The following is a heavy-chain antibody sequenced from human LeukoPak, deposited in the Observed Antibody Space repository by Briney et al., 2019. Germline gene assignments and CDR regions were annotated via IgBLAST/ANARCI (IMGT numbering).Heavy chain of an antibody. V-gene: IGHV1-18*01. CDR3: AREDPGGAFDF. CDR1: GYTFTAYA. Sequence: ASVKVSCKASGYTFTAYAISWVRQAPGQGLEWMGWISTLNGNADYAQRFKGGVTMTADTSTATAFMDLRTLRSDDSAVYYCAREDPGGAFDFWGQGTLVTVSS. D-gene: IGHD3-16*01. J-gene: IGHJ3*01. CDR2: ISTLNGNA.